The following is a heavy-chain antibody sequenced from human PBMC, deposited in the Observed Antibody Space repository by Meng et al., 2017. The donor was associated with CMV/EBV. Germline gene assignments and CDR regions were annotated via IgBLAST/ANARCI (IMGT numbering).Heavy chain of an antibody. CDR3: TTDQPFWSGYTYYFDY. CDR2: IKSKTDGGTT. CDR1: GFTFSSYA. D-gene: IGHD3-3*02. Sequence: ETLSLTCAASGFTFSSYAMHWVRQAPGKGLEWVGRIKSKTDGGTTDYAAPVKGRFTISRDDSKNTLYLQMNSLKTEDTAVYYCTTDQPFWSGYTYYFDYWGQGTLVTVSS. J-gene: IGHJ4*02. V-gene: IGHV3-15*01.